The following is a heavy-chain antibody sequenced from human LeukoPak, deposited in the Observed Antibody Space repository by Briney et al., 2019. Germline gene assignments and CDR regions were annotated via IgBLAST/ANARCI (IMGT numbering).Heavy chain of an antibody. J-gene: IGHJ4*02. D-gene: IGHD3-9*01. CDR2: IYSGGST. Sequence: PGGSLRLSCAASGFTVSSNYMSWVRQAPGKGLAWVSVIYSGGSTYYADSVKGRFTISRDNSKNTLYLQMNSLRAEDTAVYYCARLRYFDWLPYFDYWGQGTLVTVSS. V-gene: IGHV3-53*01. CDR1: GFTVSSNY. CDR3: ARLRYFDWLPYFDY.